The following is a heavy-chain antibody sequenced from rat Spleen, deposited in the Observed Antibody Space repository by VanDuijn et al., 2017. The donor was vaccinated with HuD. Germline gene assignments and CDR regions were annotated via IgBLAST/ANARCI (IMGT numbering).Heavy chain of an antibody. D-gene: IGHD1-11*01. Sequence: EVQLVATGGGLVQPGRSLKLSCVASGFTFSSYGMYWVRQAPGKGLEWVASISNGGTDTHYRDSVKGRFTIFRENAKSTLSLQMDSLRSDDMATYYCARHVYGGYSEGYFDYWGQGVMVTVSS. V-gene: IGHV5-29*01. J-gene: IGHJ2*01. CDR1: GFTFSSYG. CDR2: ISNGGTDT. CDR3: ARHVYGGYSEGYFDY.